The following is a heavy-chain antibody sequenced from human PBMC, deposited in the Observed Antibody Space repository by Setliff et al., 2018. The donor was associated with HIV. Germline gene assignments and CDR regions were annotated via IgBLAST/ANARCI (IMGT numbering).Heavy chain of an antibody. Sequence: GESLKISCKGSGYSFTSYYISWVRQMPGKGLEWMGKIDPSDSYTDYSPSFQGHVTISVDRSINTAYLQWSSLKASDTAMYYCARQGYYYYYGMDVWGQGTTVTSP. CDR2: IDPSDSYT. J-gene: IGHJ6*02. CDR3: ARQGYYYYYGMDV. V-gene: IGHV5-10-1*01. CDR1: GYSFTSYY.